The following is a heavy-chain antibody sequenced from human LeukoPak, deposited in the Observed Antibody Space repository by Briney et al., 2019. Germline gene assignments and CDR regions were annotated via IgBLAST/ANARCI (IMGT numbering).Heavy chain of an antibody. CDR1: GFTFSSYS. CDR2: ISSSSSYI. V-gene: IGHV3-21*01. CDR3: ARVLHKRNYDSSVYYGY. D-gene: IGHD3-22*01. Sequence: GGSLRLSCAASGFTFSSYSMNWVRQAPGKGLEWVSSISSSSSYIYYADSVKGRFTISRDNAKNSLYLQMNSLRAEDTAVYYCARVLHKRNYDSSVYYGYWGQGTLVTVSS. J-gene: IGHJ4*02.